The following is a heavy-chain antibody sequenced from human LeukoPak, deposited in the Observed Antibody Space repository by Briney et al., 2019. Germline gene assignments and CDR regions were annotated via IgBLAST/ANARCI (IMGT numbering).Heavy chain of an antibody. D-gene: IGHD4-17*01. V-gene: IGHV3-23*01. CDR1: GFTFSSYA. Sequence: GGSLRLSCAASGFTFSSYAMSWVRQAPGKGLEWVSAISGSGGSTYYADSVKGRFTISRDNSKNTLYLQMNSLRAEDTAVYYCAKDLAYGDYRGAGFDIWGQGTMVTVSS. J-gene: IGHJ3*02. CDR2: ISGSGGST. CDR3: AKDLAYGDYRGAGFDI.